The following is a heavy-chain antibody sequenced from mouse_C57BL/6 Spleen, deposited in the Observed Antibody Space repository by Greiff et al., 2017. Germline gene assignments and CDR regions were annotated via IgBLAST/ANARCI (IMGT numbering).Heavy chain of an antibody. J-gene: IGHJ1*03. D-gene: IGHD1-1*02. CDR3: VRQRWYWYFDV. CDR2: IRSKSNNYAT. Sequence: DVKLVESGGGLVQPKGSLKLSCAASGFSFNTYAMNWVRQAPGKGLEWVARIRSKSNNYATYYADSVKDRFTISRDDSESMLYLQMNNLKTEDTVMYYCVRQRWYWYFDVWGTGTTVTVSS. V-gene: IGHV10-1*01. CDR1: GFSFNTYA.